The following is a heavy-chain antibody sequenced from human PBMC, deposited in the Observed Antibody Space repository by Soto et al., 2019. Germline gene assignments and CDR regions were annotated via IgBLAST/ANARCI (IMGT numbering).Heavy chain of an antibody. CDR2: IIPIFGTA. V-gene: IGHV1-69*13. Sequence: SVKVSCEASGGTFSSYAISWVRQAPGQGLEWMGGIIPIFGTANYAQKFQGRVTITADESTSTAYMELSSLRSEDTAVYYCAREPLTGTERPYYFDYWGQGTLVTVSS. D-gene: IGHD1-20*01. CDR3: AREPLTGTERPYYFDY. CDR1: GGTFSSYA. J-gene: IGHJ4*02.